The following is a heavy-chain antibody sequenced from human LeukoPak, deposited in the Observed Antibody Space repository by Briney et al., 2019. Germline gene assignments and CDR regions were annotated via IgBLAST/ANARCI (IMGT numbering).Heavy chain of an antibody. Sequence: SVKASCKASGPTFSSESFSWLRQAPGQGFEWMGGIVPLFDKSNYAQKFQGRVRITADQSANTAYMELISLTSADTAVYYCATVKRGRNCNGGPCSVFDNWGQGAQVTVSS. CDR2: IVPLFDKS. D-gene: IGHD2-15*01. CDR1: GPTFSSES. CDR3: ATVKRGRNCNGGPCSVFDN. V-gene: IGHV1-69*01. J-gene: IGHJ4*02.